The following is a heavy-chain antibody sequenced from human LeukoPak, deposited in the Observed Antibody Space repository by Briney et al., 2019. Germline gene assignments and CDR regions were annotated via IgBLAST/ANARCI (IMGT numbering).Heavy chain of an antibody. CDR1: GFTFSSHA. CDR3: AKDILSSGWYGSNY. J-gene: IGHJ4*02. CDR2: ISISGDTT. V-gene: IGHV3-23*01. Sequence: PGGSLRLSCVASGFTFSSHAMTWVRQAPGKGLEWVSAISISGDTTYYADAVKGRFTISRDNSKNTLYLQMNSLRAEDTAVYYCAKDILSSGWYGSNYWGQGTLVTVSS. D-gene: IGHD6-19*01.